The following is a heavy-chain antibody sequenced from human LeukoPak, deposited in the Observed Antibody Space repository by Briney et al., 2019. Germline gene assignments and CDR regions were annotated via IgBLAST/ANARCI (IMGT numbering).Heavy chain of an antibody. D-gene: IGHD3-10*01. CDR3: AKGGPRYYHYYMDV. CDR1: GFTFDDYA. CDR2: ISWDGGST. V-gene: IGHV3-43D*03. J-gene: IGHJ6*03. Sequence: AGGSLRLSCAASGFTFDDYAMHWVRQAPGKGLEWVSLISWDGGSTYYADSVKGRFTISRDNSKNSLYLQMNSLRAEDTALYYCAKGGPRYYHYYMDVWGKGTTVTVSS.